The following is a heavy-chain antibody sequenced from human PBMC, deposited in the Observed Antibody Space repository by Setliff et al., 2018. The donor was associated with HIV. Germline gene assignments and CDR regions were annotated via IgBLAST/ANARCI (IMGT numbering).Heavy chain of an antibody. D-gene: IGHD5-12*01. CDR3: AREGAVATYNWFDP. V-gene: IGHV3-21*01. Sequence: GESLKISCAASGFTFSYYSMNWVRQAPGKGLEWVSSISSSSISIYYADSVKGRFTISRDNAKNSLNLQMNSLRAEDTAVYYCAREGAVATYNWFDPWGQGTLVTVSS. J-gene: IGHJ5*02. CDR1: GFTFSYYS. CDR2: ISSSSISI.